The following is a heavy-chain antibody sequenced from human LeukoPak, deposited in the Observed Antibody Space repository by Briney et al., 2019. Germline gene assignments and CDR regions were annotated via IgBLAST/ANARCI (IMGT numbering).Heavy chain of an antibody. D-gene: IGHD2-2*01. CDR2: IYYSGST. CDR1: GGSVSSGSYY. J-gene: IGHJ5*02. V-gene: IGHV4-61*01. Sequence: SETLSLTCTVSGGSVSSGSYYWSWIRQPPGKGLEWIGYIYYSGSTNYNPSLKSRVTISVDTSKNQFSLKLSSVTAADTAVYYCARGPAGVGYCSSTSCYWFDPWGQGTLVTVSS. CDR3: ARGPAGVGYCSSTSCYWFDP.